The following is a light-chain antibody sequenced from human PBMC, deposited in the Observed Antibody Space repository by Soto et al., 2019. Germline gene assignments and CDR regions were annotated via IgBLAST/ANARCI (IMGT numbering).Light chain of an antibody. CDR1: QGIGVY. CDR2: AAS. V-gene: IGKV1-27*01. Sequence: DIQMTQSPSSLSASLGDRVTITCRASQGIGVYLAWFQQKPGKVPRLLIYAASALQSGVPSRFSGGGSGTDFTRTINSLQPEDVAAYYCQKYNSATLTFGGGTKVEIK. J-gene: IGKJ4*01. CDR3: QKYNSATLT.